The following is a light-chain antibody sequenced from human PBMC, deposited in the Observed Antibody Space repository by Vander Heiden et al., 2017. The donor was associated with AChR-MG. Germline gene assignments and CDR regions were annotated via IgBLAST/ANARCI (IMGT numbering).Light chain of an antibody. J-gene: IGLJ2*01. CDR2: GNS. CDR3: QSYDSSLSGYVV. CDR1: SSNIGAGYD. V-gene: IGLV1-40*01. Sequence: QSVLTQPPSVSGAPGQRVTISCTRSSSNIGAGYDVHWYQQLPGTAPKLLIYGNSNRPSGVPDRFSGSKSGTSASLAITGIQAEDEADYYCQSYDSSLSGYVVFGGGTKLTVL.